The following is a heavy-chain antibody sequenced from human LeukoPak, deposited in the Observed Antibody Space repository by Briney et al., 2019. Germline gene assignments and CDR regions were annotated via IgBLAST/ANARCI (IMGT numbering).Heavy chain of an antibody. CDR2: ISGGGGNT. CDR1: KFAFSSYA. D-gene: IGHD1-26*01. Sequence: GGSLRLSCAASKFAFSSYAMSWVRQAPGKGLEWVSAISGGGGNTYYADSVKGRFTISRDNSKNTLHLQMNSLRAEDTAVYYCGKNRYSGSLSPFDIWGQGTMVTVSS. V-gene: IGHV3-23*01. J-gene: IGHJ3*02. CDR3: GKNRYSGSLSPFDI.